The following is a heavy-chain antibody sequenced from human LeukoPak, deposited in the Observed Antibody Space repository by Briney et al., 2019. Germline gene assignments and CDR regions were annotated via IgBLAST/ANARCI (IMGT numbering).Heavy chain of an antibody. Sequence: PSETLSLTCTVSGGSISNYHWSWIRQPPGKGPEWIGYIHYSGTTNCNPSLKSRVTMSVDTSKNQFSLKLSSVTAADTAVYYCARHLYSGDSSFDHWGQGTLVTVSS. CDR2: IHYSGTT. V-gene: IGHV4-59*08. D-gene: IGHD1-26*01. CDR3: ARHLYSGDSSFDH. CDR1: GGSISNYH. J-gene: IGHJ4*02.